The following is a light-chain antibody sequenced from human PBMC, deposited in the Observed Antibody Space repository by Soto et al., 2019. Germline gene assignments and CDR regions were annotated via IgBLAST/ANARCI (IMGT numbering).Light chain of an antibody. CDR3: QSYDSSLSAYV. CDR2: LNT. Sequence: QSVLTQPPSVSGAPGQRVTISCTGTSSNIGAGYDVHWYQQPPGAPPKLLIYLNTNRPSGVPGRFSGSKSDTSASLAITGLQAEDEADYYCQSYDSSLSAYVFGSGTKVTV. V-gene: IGLV1-40*01. J-gene: IGLJ1*01. CDR1: SSNIGAGYD.